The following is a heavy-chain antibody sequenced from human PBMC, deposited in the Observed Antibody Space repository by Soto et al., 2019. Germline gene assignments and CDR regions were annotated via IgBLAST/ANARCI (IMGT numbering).Heavy chain of an antibody. Sequence: PSETLSLTCTVSGGSISSNNYYWGWIRQPPGKGLEWIGSLYYSGSTYYNPSLKSRVTISVDTSKNQFSLRRSSVTAADTAVYYCATLCGGGSCHESGNDYWGQGTLVTVSS. CDR3: ATLCGGGSCHESGNDY. D-gene: IGHD2-15*01. CDR1: GGSISSNNYY. CDR2: LYYSGST. V-gene: IGHV4-39*01. J-gene: IGHJ4*02.